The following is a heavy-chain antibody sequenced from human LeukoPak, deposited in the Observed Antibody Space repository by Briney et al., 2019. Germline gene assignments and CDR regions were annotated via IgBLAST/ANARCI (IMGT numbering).Heavy chain of an antibody. J-gene: IGHJ4*02. Sequence: GGSLGLSCAASGFTFSRHSMNWVRQAPGKGLEWVSYISGSSNTIYYADSVKGRLSVSRDNAKNSLYLQMNSLRDEDTAVYFCARRTGYGYGLDCWGQGTLVTVSS. CDR3: ARRTGYGYGLDC. V-gene: IGHV3-48*02. CDR2: ISGSSNTI. D-gene: IGHD5-18*01. CDR1: GFTFSRHS.